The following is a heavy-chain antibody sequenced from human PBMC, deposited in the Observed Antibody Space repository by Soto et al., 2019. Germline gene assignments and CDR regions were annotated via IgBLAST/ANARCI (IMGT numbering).Heavy chain of an antibody. CDR1: GFTFSSYS. D-gene: IGHD3-10*01. CDR2: ISSSSSYI. CDR3: ARDPQKISITGY. Sequence: GAALRLSCAASGFTFSSYSMNWVRQAPGKGLEWVSSISSSSSYIYYADSVKGRFTISRDNAKNSLYLQMNSLRAEDTAVYYCARDPQKISITGYWGQGTLVTVPQ. V-gene: IGHV3-21*01. J-gene: IGHJ4*02.